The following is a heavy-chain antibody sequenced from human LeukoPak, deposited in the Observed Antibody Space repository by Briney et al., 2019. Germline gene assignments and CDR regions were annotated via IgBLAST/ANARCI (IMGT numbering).Heavy chain of an antibody. V-gene: IGHV3-15*07. D-gene: IGHD3-10*01. CDR1: GFTFSNAW. Sequence: GGSLRLSCAASGFTFSNAWTNWVRQTPGKGLEWVGRIKSKTDGGTTDYAAPVKGRFTISRDDSKNTLYLQMNSLKTEDTAVYYCTTLYYYGSGSYYVQGNYWGQGTLVTVSS. J-gene: IGHJ4*02. CDR2: IKSKTDGGTT. CDR3: TTLYYYGSGSYYVQGNY.